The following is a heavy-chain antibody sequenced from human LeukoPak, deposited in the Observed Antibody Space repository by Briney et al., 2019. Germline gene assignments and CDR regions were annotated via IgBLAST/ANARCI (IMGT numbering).Heavy chain of an antibody. Sequence: PGGSLRLSCAASGFTFSSYWMSWVRQAPGKGLEWVANIKQDGSEKYYVDSVKGRFTISRDNAKNSLYLQMNNLRAEDTAVYYCAREEREYGDYGIDPWGQGTLVTVSS. CDR2: IKQDGSEK. D-gene: IGHD4-17*01. V-gene: IGHV3-7*01. CDR3: AREEREYGDYGIDP. J-gene: IGHJ5*02. CDR1: GFTFSSYW.